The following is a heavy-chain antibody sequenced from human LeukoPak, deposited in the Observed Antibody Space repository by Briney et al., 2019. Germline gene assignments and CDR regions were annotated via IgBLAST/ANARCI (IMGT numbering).Heavy chain of an antibody. V-gene: IGHV3-66*01. CDR2: ICNDGRT. D-gene: IGHD2-2*01. CDR3: AKGDIVVVPADWFDP. CDR1: GFTVSGNC. Sequence: GGSLRLSCAASGFTVSGNCMSWVRQAPGKGLEWVSLICNDGRTYYADSVKGRFTISRDSSKSTVSLQMNSLRAEDTAVYYCAKGDIVVVPADWFDPWGQGTLVTVSS. J-gene: IGHJ5*02.